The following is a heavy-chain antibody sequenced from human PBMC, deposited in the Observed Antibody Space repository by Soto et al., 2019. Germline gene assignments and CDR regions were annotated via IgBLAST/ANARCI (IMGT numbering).Heavy chain of an antibody. CDR1: GGSFSGYY. V-gene: IGHV4-34*01. J-gene: IGHJ4*02. CDR3: ARKGAYYDFWSGYYIRPFDY. Sequence: PSETLSLTCAVYGGSFSGYYWSWIRQPPGKGLEWIGEINHSGSTNYNPSLKSRVTISVDTSKNQFSLKLSSVTAADTAVYYCARKGAYYDFWSGYYIRPFDYWGQGTLVTVSS. CDR2: INHSGST. D-gene: IGHD3-3*01.